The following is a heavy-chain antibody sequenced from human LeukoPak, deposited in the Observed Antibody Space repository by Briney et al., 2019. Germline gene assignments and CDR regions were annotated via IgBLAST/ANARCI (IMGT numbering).Heavy chain of an antibody. CDR3: AREGPRGNSQFDY. D-gene: IGHD2/OR15-2a*01. CDR1: GFTFSSYA. Sequence: GRSLRLSCAASGFTFSSYAMHWVRQAPGKGLEWVALIWYDGSNKYYADSVKGRLTISRDNSKNTLYLQMNSLRAEDTAVYYCAREGPRGNSQFDYWGQGTLVTVSS. J-gene: IGHJ4*02. CDR2: IWYDGSNK. V-gene: IGHV3-33*08.